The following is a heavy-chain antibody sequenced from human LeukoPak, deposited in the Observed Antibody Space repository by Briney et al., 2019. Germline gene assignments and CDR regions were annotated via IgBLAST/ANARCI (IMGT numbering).Heavy chain of an antibody. J-gene: IGHJ3*02. CDR3: ARDDPLSSGWYPPGAFDI. CDR2: IYYSGST. D-gene: IGHD6-19*01. CDR1: GGSISSYY. V-gene: IGHV4-59*12. Sequence: SETLSLTCTVSGGSISSYYWSWIRQPPGKGLEWIGYIYYSGSTNYNPSLKSRVTISVDTSKNQFSLKLSSVTAADTAVYYCARDDPLSSGWYPPGAFDIWGQGTMVTVSS.